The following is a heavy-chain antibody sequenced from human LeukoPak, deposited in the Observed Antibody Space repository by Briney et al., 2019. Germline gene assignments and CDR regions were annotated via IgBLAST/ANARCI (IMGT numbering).Heavy chain of an antibody. D-gene: IGHD3-10*01. V-gene: IGHV4-34*01. J-gene: IGHJ4*02. CDR1: GGSFSGYY. CDR2: INHSGST. Sequence: SETLSLTCAVYGGSFSGYYWSWIRQPPGKGLEWIGEINHSGSTNYNPSLKSRVTISVDTSKNQFSLKLSSVTAADTAVYYCARRRKYYYGSGELDYWGRGTLVTVSS. CDR3: ARRRKYYYGSGELDY.